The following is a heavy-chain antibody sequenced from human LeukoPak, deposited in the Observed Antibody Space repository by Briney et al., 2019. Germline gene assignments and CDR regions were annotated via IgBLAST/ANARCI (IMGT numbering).Heavy chain of an antibody. V-gene: IGHV5-51*01. CDR2: IYPGDADT. CDR3: ARLHGLGSFFGY. D-gene: IGHD3-10*01. J-gene: IGHJ4*02. CDR1: GYRFTNYW. Sequence: PGESLKISCRGSGYRFTNYWIGWVRQMPGKGLEWMGIIYPGDADTRYRPSFQGQVTISADKSISTASLQWSSLKASDTAMYYCARLHGLGSFFGYWGQGTLLTVSS.